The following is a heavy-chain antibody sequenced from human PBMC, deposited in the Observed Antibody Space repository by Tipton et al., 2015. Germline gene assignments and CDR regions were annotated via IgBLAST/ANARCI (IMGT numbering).Heavy chain of an antibody. J-gene: IGHJ1*01. Sequence: SLRLSCAASGFTFRSHALTWVRQAPGKGLEWVSSISSSGRTHYADSVKGRFTISRDNSKNTLYLQMHSLGAEDTAFYYCARGQDENPLGEYYTHWGQGTLVTVSS. CDR2: ISSSGRT. CDR1: GFTFRSHA. D-gene: IGHD3-3*01. CDR3: ARGQDENPLGEYYTH. V-gene: IGHV3-23*01.